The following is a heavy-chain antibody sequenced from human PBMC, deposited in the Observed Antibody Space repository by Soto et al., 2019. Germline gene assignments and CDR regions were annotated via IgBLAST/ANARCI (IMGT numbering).Heavy chain of an antibody. Sequence: PSETLSLTCTVSGGSISSYYWSWIRQPPGKGLEWIGYIYYSGSTNYNPSLKSRVTISVDTSKNQFSLKLSSVTAADTAVYYCARIRYSNYVTPYYFDYWGQGTLVTVSS. D-gene: IGHD4-4*01. J-gene: IGHJ4*02. V-gene: IGHV4-59*08. CDR2: IYYSGST. CDR3: ARIRYSNYVTPYYFDY. CDR1: GGSISSYY.